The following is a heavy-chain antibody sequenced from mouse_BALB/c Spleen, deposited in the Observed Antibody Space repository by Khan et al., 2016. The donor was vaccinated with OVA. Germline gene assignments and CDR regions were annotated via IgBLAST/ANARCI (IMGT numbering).Heavy chain of an antibody. J-gene: IGHJ3*01. CDR2: INTYTGEP. CDR1: GYTFTNYG. V-gene: IGHV9-3-1*01. Sequence: QVQLQQSGPELKKPGETVKISCKASGYTFTNYGMNWVKQAPGKGLKWMGWINTYTGEPTYGADFKGRFAFSLETSASTASLQIINLKNEDTATYFCTRSLGNYLFAYWGQGTLVTVSA. D-gene: IGHD2-1*01. CDR3: TRSLGNYLFAY.